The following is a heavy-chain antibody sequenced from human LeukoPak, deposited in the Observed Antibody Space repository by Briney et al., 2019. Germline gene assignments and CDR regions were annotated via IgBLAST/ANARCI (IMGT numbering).Heavy chain of an antibody. D-gene: IGHD5-18*01. V-gene: IGHV5-51*01. Sequence: GESLKISCKGSGYSFTSYWIGWVRQMPGKGLEWMGVIYPGDSDTTTSPSFQGQVTISADKSISTAYLQWSSLKASDTAMYYCARGYNYGSVTFDYWGQGTLVTVSS. J-gene: IGHJ4*02. CDR1: GYSFTSYW. CDR2: IYPGDSDT. CDR3: ARGYNYGSVTFDY.